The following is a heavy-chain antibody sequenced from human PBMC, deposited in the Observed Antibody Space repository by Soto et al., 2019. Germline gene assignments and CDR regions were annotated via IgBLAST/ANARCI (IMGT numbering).Heavy chain of an antibody. Sequence: SETLSLTCTVSGGSISSSSYYWGWIRQPPGKGLEWIGSIYYSGSTYYNPSLKSRVTISVDTSKNQFSLKLSSVTAADTAVYYCARHPRLGIAAAYSYVTPPYYFDYWGQGTLVTVSS. CDR3: ARHPRLGIAAAYSYVTPPYYFDY. J-gene: IGHJ4*02. V-gene: IGHV4-39*01. D-gene: IGHD6-13*01. CDR1: GGSISSSSYY. CDR2: IYYSGST.